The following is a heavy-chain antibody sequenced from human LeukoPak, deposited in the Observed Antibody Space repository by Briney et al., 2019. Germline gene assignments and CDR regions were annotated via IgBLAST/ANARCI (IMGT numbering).Heavy chain of an antibody. V-gene: IGHV4-34*01. CDR2: ISHSAIT. Sequence: SETLSLTCALYGESFAGYYGSWIRQSPEKGLEWIGEISHSAITQYNAALKSRVTISLDTSKSQFSLRLTSVTAADTALYYCARHDGILGAGDYWGQGTLVTVSS. CDR1: GESFAGYY. J-gene: IGHJ4*02. D-gene: IGHD2-15*01. CDR3: ARHDGILGAGDY.